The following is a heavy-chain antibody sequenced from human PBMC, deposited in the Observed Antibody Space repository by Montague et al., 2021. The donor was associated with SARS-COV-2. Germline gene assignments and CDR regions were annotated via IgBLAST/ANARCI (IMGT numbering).Heavy chain of an antibody. D-gene: IGHD3-22*01. V-gene: IGHV4-34*01. CDR2: INHSGIT. J-gene: IGHJ5*02. CDR3: ARGRVESTKIVVVFTGGIYCFDP. Sequence: SETLSLTCAVYGGSFNNYYWTWIRQPPGKGLEWIGEINHSGITKYNPTLKSRVTISVDVSKNQFSLKLTSVTAADTAVYYCARGRVESTKIVVVFTGGIYCFDPWGQGTLVTVSS. CDR1: GGSFNNYY.